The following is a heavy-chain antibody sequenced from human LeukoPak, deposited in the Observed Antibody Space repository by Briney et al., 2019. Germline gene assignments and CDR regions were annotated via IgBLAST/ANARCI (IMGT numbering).Heavy chain of an antibody. CDR3: VRNLSSGNWYHPPVWNY. D-gene: IGHD3-10*02. CDR2: ISAYNGNT. J-gene: IGHJ4*02. V-gene: IGHV1-18*01. CDR1: GYTFTSYG. Sequence: ASVNASSTASGYTFTSYGITWVRQAPGQGLEWMGWISAYNGNTNYAQKLQGRVTMTTDTSTSTAYMELRSLRSDDTAVYYCVRNLSSGNWYHPPVWNYWGQGTLVTVSS.